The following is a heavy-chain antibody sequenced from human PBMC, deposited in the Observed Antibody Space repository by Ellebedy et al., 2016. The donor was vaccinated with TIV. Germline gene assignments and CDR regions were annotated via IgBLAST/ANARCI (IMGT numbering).Heavy chain of an antibody. CDR2: VTIGCDYT. CDR3: AKSTIVKRLRFGLEF. CDR1: GFTFSTYA. Sequence: GESLKISCAASGFTFSTYAMSWVRQAPGQGLEWVSGVTIGCDYTYYAGPVRGRFTISRDNSKNMLYLRMDGLRAEDTAVYHCAKSTIVKRLRFGLEFWGQGTTVTVSS. D-gene: IGHD2-2*01. V-gene: IGHV3-23*01. J-gene: IGHJ6*02.